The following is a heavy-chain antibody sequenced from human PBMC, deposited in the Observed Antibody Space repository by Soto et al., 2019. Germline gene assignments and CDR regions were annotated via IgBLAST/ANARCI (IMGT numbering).Heavy chain of an antibody. CDR3: AGARGLIVVVPAAILSAEHECWFDP. CDR1: GGSISSGGYY. D-gene: IGHD2-2*01. Sequence: SETLSLTCPVSGGSISSGGYYWSWIRQHPGKGLEWIGYIYYSGSTYYNPSLKSRVTISVDTSKNQFSLKLSSVTAADTAVYYGAGARGLIVVVPAAILSAEHECWFDPWGQGTRGTVS. CDR2: IYYSGST. V-gene: IGHV4-31*03. J-gene: IGHJ5*02.